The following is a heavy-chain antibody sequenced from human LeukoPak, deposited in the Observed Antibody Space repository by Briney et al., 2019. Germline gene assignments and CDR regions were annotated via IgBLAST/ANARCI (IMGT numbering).Heavy chain of an antibody. V-gene: IGHV3-21*01. CDR3: ARGDGWIINV. CDR2: VSTSSSYI. Sequence: GGSLRLSCAASGFTFSTYSMNWVRQAPGKGLEWVSSVSTSSSYIYYADSVKGRFTISRDNAKNSLYLQMKGLRAEDTAVYYCARGDGWIINVWGQGTLVTVSS. J-gene: IGHJ4*02. CDR1: GFTFSTYS. D-gene: IGHD3-10*01.